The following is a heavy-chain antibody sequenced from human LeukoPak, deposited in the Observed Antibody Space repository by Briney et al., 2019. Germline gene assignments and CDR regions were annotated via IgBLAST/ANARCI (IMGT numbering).Heavy chain of an antibody. D-gene: IGHD3-10*01. V-gene: IGHV3-11*01. CDR1: GFTFSDYY. Sequence: GGSLRLSCAASGFTFSDYYMSWIRQAPGKGLEWVSYISSSGSTIYYADSVKGRFTISKDNAKNSLYLQMNSLRAEDTAVYYCARGDHRITMVRGVTHWGQGTLVTVSS. CDR2: ISSSGSTI. J-gene: IGHJ4*02. CDR3: ARGDHRITMVRGVTH.